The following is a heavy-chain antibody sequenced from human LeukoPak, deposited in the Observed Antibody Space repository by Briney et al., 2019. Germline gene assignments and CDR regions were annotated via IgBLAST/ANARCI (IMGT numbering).Heavy chain of an antibody. CDR3: ARRDGYYYAMDV. CDR2: IYSTAST. CDR1: GGSISSYY. D-gene: IGHD5-24*01. J-gene: IGHJ6*02. Sequence: SETLSLTCTISGGSISSYYWNWIRQPRGKGLEWIAYIYSTASTNYNPSLRSRGTISVDTSKNQISLKLRSVTAADTAVYYCARRDGYYYAMDVWGQGTSVTVSS. V-gene: IGHV4-59*01.